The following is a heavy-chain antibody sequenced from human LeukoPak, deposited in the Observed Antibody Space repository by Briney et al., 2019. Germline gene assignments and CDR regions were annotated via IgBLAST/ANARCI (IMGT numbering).Heavy chain of an antibody. CDR3: ARDLPYYDSSGSSIIDAFDI. V-gene: IGHV4-59*01. CDR2: IHYSGST. J-gene: IGHJ3*02. Sequence: PSETLSLTCIVSGGSISSYYWSWIRQPPGKGLEWIGYIHYSGSTNYNPTLKSRVTISVDTSKNQFSLKLSSVTAADTAVYYCARDLPYYDSSGSSIIDAFDIWGQGTMVTVSS. D-gene: IGHD3-22*01. CDR1: GGSISSYY.